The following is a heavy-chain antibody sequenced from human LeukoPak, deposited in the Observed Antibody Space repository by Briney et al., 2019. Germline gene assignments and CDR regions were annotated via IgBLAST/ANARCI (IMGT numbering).Heavy chain of an antibody. J-gene: IGHJ4*02. D-gene: IGHD2-2*01. CDR3: ARVSTSCCYEIDY. CDR1: GYTFTGYY. CDR2: INPNSGGT. Sequence: GASVKVSCKASGYTFTGYYMHWVRQAPGQRREWMGWINPNSGGTNYAQKFQGRVTMTRDTPISTAYMELSRLRSDDTAVYYCARVSTSCCYEIDYWGQGTLVTVSS. V-gene: IGHV1-2*02.